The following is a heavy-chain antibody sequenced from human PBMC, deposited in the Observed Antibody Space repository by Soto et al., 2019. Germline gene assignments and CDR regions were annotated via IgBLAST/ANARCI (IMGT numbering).Heavy chain of an antibody. D-gene: IGHD1-26*01. J-gene: IGHJ4*02. CDR2: ITKTGDNT. Sequence: GGSLSLSCAASGFTFNIYALNWVRQAPGKGLEWVSGITKTGDNTYYADSVKGRFTISRDNSKNTLFLQMSSLRAEDTAVYYCAHLRTYGGSSLGNRLFDYWGQGTLVTVSS. V-gene: IGHV3-23*01. CDR1: GFTFNIYA. CDR3: AHLRTYGGSSLGNRLFDY.